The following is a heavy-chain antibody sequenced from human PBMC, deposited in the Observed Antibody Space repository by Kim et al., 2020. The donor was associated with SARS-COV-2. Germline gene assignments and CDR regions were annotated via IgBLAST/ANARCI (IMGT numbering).Heavy chain of an antibody. CDR1: GFTFSDHY. CDR3: ARGGYSYGFYYYYGMDV. D-gene: IGHD5-18*01. J-gene: IGHJ6*02. V-gene: IGHV3-72*01. CDR2: TRNKANSYTT. Sequence: GGSLRLSCAASGFTFSDHYMDWVRQAPGKGLEWVGRTRNKANSYTTEYAASVKGRFTISRDDSKNSLYLQMNSLKTEDTAVYYCARGGYSYGFYYYYGMDVWGQGTTVTVSS.